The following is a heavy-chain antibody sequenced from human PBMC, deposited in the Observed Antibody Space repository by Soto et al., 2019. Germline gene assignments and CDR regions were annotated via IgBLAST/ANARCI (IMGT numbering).Heavy chain of an antibody. V-gene: IGHV3-33*01. J-gene: IGHJ4*02. CDR3: ARDRADGYTFDS. D-gene: IGHD5-12*01. Sequence: QVQLVESGGGVVQPGRSLRLSCAASGCTFSSYGMHWVRQAPGKGLEWVAVIWYDGSNKYYADSVKGRFTISRENSKNTLYRQMNSLRAEDTAVYYCARDRADGYTFDSWGQGTLVTVSS. CDR2: IWYDGSNK. CDR1: GCTFSSYG.